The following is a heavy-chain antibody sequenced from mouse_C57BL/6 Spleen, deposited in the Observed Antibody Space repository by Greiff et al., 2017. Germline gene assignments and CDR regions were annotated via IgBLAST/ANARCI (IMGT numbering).Heavy chain of an antibody. D-gene: IGHD2-1*01. V-gene: IGHV1-62-2*01. CDR2: FYPGSGSI. CDR3: ARHEGWVMGFSAMDD. CDR1: GYTFTEYT. J-gene: IGHJ4*01. Sequence: QVQLQQSGAELVKPGASVKLSCKASGYTFTEYTIHWVKQRSGQGLEWIGWFYPGSGSIKYNEKFKDKATLTAHKCSSTVYMGMSRVKSEDSAVYFCARHEGWVMGFSAMDDWGQGTSVTVSS.